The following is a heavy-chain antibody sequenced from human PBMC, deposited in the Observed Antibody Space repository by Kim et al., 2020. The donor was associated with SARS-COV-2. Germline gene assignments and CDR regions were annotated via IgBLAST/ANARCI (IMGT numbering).Heavy chain of an antibody. J-gene: IGHJ6*03. Sequence: SLKGGVTISVDTSKNQFSLKLSSVTAADTAVYYCARDQYSSSYHYYYMDVWGKGTTVTVSS. CDR3: ARDQYSSSYHYYYMDV. D-gene: IGHD6-6*01. V-gene: IGHV4-59*01.